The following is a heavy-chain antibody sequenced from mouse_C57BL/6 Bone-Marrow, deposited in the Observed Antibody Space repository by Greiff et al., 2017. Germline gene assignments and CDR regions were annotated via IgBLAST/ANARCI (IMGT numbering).Heavy chain of an antibody. V-gene: IGHV14-4*01. Sequence: EVQLHQSGAELVRPGASVKLSCTASGFNIKDDYIHWVKQRPEQGLEWIGWIDPEIGDTEYASKFQGKATITSDTSSNTAYLQRSSLTSEDTAVYYCSAFGGNYFDFWGQGTPLTVAS. D-gene: IGHD1-1*02. CDR1: GFNIKDDY. CDR3: SAFGGNYFDF. J-gene: IGHJ2*01. CDR2: IDPEIGDT.